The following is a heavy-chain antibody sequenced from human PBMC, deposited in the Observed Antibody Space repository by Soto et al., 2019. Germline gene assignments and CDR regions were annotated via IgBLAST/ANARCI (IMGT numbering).Heavy chain of an antibody. CDR3: ARHVSGEYYYYYGTDV. Sequence: GESLKISCKGSGCSFTSYWISWVRQMPGKGLEWMGRIDPSDSYTNYSPSFQGHVTISADKSISTAYLQWSSLKASDTAMYYCARHVSGEYYYYYGTDVWGQGTTVTGSS. CDR1: GCSFTSYW. CDR2: IDPSDSYT. V-gene: IGHV5-10-1*01. J-gene: IGHJ6*02.